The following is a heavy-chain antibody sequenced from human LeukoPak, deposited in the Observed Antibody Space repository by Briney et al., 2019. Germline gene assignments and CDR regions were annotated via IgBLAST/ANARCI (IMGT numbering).Heavy chain of an antibody. V-gene: IGHV3-23*01. CDR2: FVGGDTT. J-gene: IGHJ4*02. Sequence: PGGSLRLSCAASGFTFNNYAAGWVRQAPGKGLEWVSAFVGGDTTYYADSVKGRFTISRDNSRNTLYLQMNTLRAEDTAVYYCAKQARYSNFWSGYLYYFDYWGQGTLVTVSS. CDR3: AKQARYSNFWSGYLYYFDY. D-gene: IGHD3-3*01. CDR1: GFTFNNYA.